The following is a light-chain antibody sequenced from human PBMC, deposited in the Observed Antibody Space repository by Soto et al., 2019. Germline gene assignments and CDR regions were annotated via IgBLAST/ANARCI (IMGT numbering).Light chain of an antibody. Sequence: EIVLTQSPGTLSLSPGDRATLSCRASQSVSSTYLAWYQQKPGQSPRLIIYAGSSRATGIPDRFSGSGSGTDFTLSISRLEPEDFAVYYCQQYVTSLTFGGGTKVEIK. CDR1: QSVSSTY. CDR3: QQYVTSLT. V-gene: IGKV3-20*01. J-gene: IGKJ4*01. CDR2: AGS.